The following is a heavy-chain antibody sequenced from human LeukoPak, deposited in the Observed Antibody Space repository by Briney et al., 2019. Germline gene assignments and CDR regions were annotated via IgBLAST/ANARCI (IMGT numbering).Heavy chain of an antibody. Sequence: GGSLRLSCAGSGFTFSSHEMNWVRQAPGKGLEWVSYIGSGGTTISYADSVKGRFTISRDNAMNSLYLQMNSLRAEGTAVYYCAREYSGVFDYWGQGTLVTVSS. D-gene: IGHD5-12*01. V-gene: IGHV3-48*03. CDR1: GFTFSSHE. J-gene: IGHJ4*02. CDR3: AREYSGVFDY. CDR2: IGSGGTTI.